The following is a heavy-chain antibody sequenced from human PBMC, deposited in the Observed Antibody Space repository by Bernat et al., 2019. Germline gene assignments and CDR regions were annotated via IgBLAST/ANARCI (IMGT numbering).Heavy chain of an antibody. CDR3: ERNVRHRYYYYGMDV. CDR1: GCSISSYY. V-gene: IGHV4-59*08. Sequence: QVQLQESGPGLVKPSETLSLTCTVSGCSISSYYCSWIRQPPGKGLEWIGYIYYSGSTNYNPSLKSRVTISVDTSKNQFSLKLSSVAAADTAVYSCERNVRHRYYYYGMDVWGQGTTVTVSS. CDR2: IYYSGST. D-gene: IGHD1-1*01. J-gene: IGHJ6*02.